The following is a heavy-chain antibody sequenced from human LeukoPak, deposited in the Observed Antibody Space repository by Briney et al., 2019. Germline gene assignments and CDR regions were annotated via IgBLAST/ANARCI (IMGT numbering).Heavy chain of an antibody. Sequence: GGSLRLSCAASGFTFSSYVMHWVRQAPGKGLEWVAVIWSDGSNKYYADSVKGRFTISRDNSKNTLYLQMNSLRAEDTAVYYCARAPGWTIAARPLDYWGPGTLVTVSS. V-gene: IGHV3-33*01. CDR1: GFTFSSYV. D-gene: IGHD6-6*01. CDR3: ARAPGWTIAARPLDY. J-gene: IGHJ4*02. CDR2: IWSDGSNK.